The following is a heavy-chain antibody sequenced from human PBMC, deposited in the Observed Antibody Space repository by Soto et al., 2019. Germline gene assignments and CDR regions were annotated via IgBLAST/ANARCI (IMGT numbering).Heavy chain of an antibody. CDR3: ARGRAYSSSWADYYGMDV. J-gene: IGHJ6*02. CDR2: IYHSGST. CDR1: GYSISSGYY. V-gene: IGHV4-38-2*01. Sequence: SETLSLTCAVSGYSISSGYYWGWIRQTPAKGLEWIGRIYHSGSTYYNPSLKSRVTISVDTSKNQFSLKLSSVAAADTAVYYCARGRAYSSSWADYYGMDVWGQGTTVTVSS. D-gene: IGHD6-13*01.